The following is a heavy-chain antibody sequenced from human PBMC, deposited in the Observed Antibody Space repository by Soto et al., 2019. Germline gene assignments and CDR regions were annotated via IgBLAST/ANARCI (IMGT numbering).Heavy chain of an antibody. V-gene: IGHV1-69*08. CDR1: GGTFSTYI. Sequence: QVQLVQSGAAVRKPGSSVKVSCKAPGGTFSTYIISWVRQAPGQGLEWMGRIIPIPDITHYAQKSQGSVTVTADRSTSTAYMELTSLKSEDTAVYYCARDRITTRGDAFDLWGQGTMVTVSS. J-gene: IGHJ3*01. CDR2: IIPIPDIT. CDR3: ARDRITTRGDAFDL. D-gene: IGHD3-3*01.